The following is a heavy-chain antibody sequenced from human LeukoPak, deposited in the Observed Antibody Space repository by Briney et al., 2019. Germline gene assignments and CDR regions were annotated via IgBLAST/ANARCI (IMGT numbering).Heavy chain of an antibody. J-gene: IGHJ5*02. CDR3: ASSLSRGYSYGFNWFDP. Sequence: SVKVSCKASGGTFSSYAISWVRQAPGQGLEWMGGIIHIFGTANYAQKFQGRVTITADESTSTAYMELSSLRSEDTAVYYCASSLSRGYSYGFNWFDPWGQGTLVTVSS. D-gene: IGHD5-18*01. CDR2: IIHIFGTA. CDR1: GGTFSSYA. V-gene: IGHV1-69*13.